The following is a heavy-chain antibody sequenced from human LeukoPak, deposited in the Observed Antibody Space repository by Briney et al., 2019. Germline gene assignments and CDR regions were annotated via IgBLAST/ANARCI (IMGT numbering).Heavy chain of an antibody. D-gene: IGHD4-11*01. CDR2: IYYSGST. CDR1: GGSISSYY. J-gene: IGHJ6*03. CDR3: ARGFGTVTHVFYYYYMDV. V-gene: IGHV4-59*01. Sequence: SETLSLTCTVSGGSISSYYWSWIRQPPGKGLEWIGYIYYSGSTNYNPSLKRRVTISVDTSKNQFSLKLSSVTAADTAVYYCARGFGTVTHVFYYYYMDVWGKGTTVTVSS.